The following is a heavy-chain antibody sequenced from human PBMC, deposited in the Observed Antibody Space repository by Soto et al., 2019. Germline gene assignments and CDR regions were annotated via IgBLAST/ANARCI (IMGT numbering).Heavy chain of an antibody. J-gene: IGHJ6*02. V-gene: IGHV3-23*01. CDR3: AKVDYGMDV. CDR2: INGSGGST. Sequence: LRHSCASSKFIVRSDARSWIRQAPGKGLEWVSAINGSGGSTYYADSVKGRFTISRDNSKNTLYLQMNSLRAEDTAVYYCAKVDYGMDVWGQGTTVTVSS. CDR1: KFIVRSDA.